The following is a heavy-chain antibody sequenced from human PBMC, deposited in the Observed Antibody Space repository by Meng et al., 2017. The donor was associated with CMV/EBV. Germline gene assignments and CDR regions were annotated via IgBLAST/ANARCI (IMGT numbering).Heavy chain of an antibody. CDR2: IYSGGST. Sequence: GESLKISCAASGFTVSSNYVNWVRQAPGKGLEWVSVIYSGGSTYYADSVKGRFTISRDNSKNTVYLQMNSLRAEDTAVYYCASRAYCGGDCFDAFDIWGQGTMVTVSS. CDR1: GFTVSSNY. J-gene: IGHJ3*02. CDR3: ASRAYCGGDCFDAFDI. V-gene: IGHV3-53*01. D-gene: IGHD2-21*01.